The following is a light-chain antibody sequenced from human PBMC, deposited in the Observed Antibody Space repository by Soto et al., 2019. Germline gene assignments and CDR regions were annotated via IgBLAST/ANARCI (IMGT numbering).Light chain of an antibody. Sequence: QSALTQPASVSGSPGQSITISCTGTSSDIDGYKYVSWYQQHPGKVPKLLIYDVNNRPSGVSDRFSGSKSGNTASLTISGLQAEDEAEYYCCSYTSSTSLIFGGGTKLTVL. CDR2: DVN. J-gene: IGLJ2*01. V-gene: IGLV2-14*03. CDR3: CSYTSSTSLI. CDR1: SSDIDGYKY.